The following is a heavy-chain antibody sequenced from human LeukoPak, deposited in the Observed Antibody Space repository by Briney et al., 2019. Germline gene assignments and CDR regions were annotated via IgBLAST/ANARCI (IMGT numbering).Heavy chain of an antibody. CDR1: GGSTSSSSYF. V-gene: IGHV4-39*01. CDR3: ARVHGYPYYFDY. D-gene: IGHD5-18*01. Sequence: SETLSLTCTVSGGSTSSSSYFWGWIRQPPEKGLDWIGGVYYTGSTYYNPSLLSRVTVSVDTSKNQFSLRLSPVTAADTAMYYCARVHGYPYYFDYWGQGILVTVSS. CDR2: VYYTGST. J-gene: IGHJ4*02.